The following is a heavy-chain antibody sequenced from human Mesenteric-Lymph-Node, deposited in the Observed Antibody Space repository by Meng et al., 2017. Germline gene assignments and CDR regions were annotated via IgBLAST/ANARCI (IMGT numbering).Heavy chain of an antibody. CDR3: AREQNHGDPGDDALDI. Sequence: LTGAASGFTFSNYGMHWVRQAPGKGLEWVTVIWYDGSYNYYADSVKGRFTISRDNSMNTLYLQMNSLRAEDTAVYYCAREQNHGDPGDDALDIWGQGTMVTVSS. V-gene: IGHV3-33*01. D-gene: IGHD4-17*01. CDR2: IWYDGSYN. J-gene: IGHJ3*02. CDR1: GFTFSNYG.